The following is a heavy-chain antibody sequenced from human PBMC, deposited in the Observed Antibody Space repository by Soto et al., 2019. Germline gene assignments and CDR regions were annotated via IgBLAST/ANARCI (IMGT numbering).Heavy chain of an antibody. V-gene: IGHV6-1*01. CDR3: ARASDYGGNWYYFDY. J-gene: IGHJ4*02. CDR1: GDSVSNNSAA. D-gene: IGHD4-17*01. Sequence: WQTLSLTCAISGDSVSNNSAAWSWIRQSPSRGLEWLGRTYYRSKWYNDYAVSVKSRITINPDTSKNQFSLQLNSVTPEDTAVYYCARASDYGGNWYYFDYWGQGTLVTVSS. CDR2: TYYRSKWYN.